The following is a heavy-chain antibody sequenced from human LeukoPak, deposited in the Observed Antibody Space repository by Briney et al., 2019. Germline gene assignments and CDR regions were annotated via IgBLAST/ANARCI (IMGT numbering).Heavy chain of an antibody. J-gene: IGHJ4*02. V-gene: IGHV3-30*03. CDR2: ISNDGSRK. D-gene: IGHD3-3*01. Sequence: PGGSPRLSCAASGFTFSSSGMRWVRQAPGKGLEWVAIISNDGSRKYYAHSVEGRFTISRDNSKNTLYLQMDSLRAEDTAVYYCARDRAWNYFDYWGQGTLVTVSS. CDR3: ARDRAWNYFDY. CDR1: GFTFSSSG.